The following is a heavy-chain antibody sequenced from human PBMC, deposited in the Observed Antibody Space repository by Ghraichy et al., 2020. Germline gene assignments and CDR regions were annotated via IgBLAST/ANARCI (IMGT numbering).Heavy chain of an antibody. CDR3: ARLSWYLYFQH. D-gene: IGHD6-13*01. V-gene: IGHV4-34*01. J-gene: IGHJ1*01. CDR2: INHSGST. Sequence: SETLSLTCAVYGGSFSGYYWSWIRQPPGKGLEWIGEINHSGSTNYNPSLKSRVTISVDTSKNQFSLKLSSVTAADTAVYYCARLSWYLYFQHWGQGTLVTVSS. CDR1: GGSFSGYY.